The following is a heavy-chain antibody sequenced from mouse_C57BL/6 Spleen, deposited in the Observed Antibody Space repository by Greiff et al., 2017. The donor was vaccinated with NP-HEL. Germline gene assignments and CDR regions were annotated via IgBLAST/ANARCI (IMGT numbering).Heavy chain of an antibody. V-gene: IGHV1-64*01. CDR3: AEGSSYDWYFDV. Sequence: VQLQQSGAELVKPGASVKLSCKASGYTFTSYWMHWVKQRPGQGLEWIGMIHPNSGSTNYNEKFKSKATLTVDKSSSTAYMQLSSLTSEDSAVYYCAEGSSYDWYFDVWGTGTTVTVSS. D-gene: IGHD1-1*01. J-gene: IGHJ1*03. CDR1: GYTFTSYW. CDR2: IHPNSGST.